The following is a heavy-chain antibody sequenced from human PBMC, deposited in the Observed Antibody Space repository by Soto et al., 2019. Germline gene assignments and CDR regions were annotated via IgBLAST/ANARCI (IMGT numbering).Heavy chain of an antibody. Sequence: GGSRRLSCAASGFTFSSYSMNWVRQAPGKGLEWVSYISSSSSTIYYADSVKGRFTISRDNAKNSLYLQMNSLRDEDTAVYYCARAVAGLIAAAFFDYWGQGTLVTVSS. CDR2: ISSSSSTI. CDR1: GFTFSSYS. CDR3: ARAVAGLIAAAFFDY. J-gene: IGHJ4*02. V-gene: IGHV3-48*02. D-gene: IGHD6-13*01.